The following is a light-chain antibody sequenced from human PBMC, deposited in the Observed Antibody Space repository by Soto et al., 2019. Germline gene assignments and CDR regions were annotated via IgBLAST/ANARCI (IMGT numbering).Light chain of an antibody. CDR1: QSLLHSNGYNY. Sequence: DVVMTQSPLSLPVTPGEPASISCRSSQSLLHSNGYNYLDWYLQKPGQSPQLLIYLGSNRSSGVPDRFSGSGSGTDFTLKISRVEAEDVGVYYCMQGGFTFGPGTKVDIK. J-gene: IGKJ3*01. V-gene: IGKV2-28*01. CDR3: MQGGFT. CDR2: LGS.